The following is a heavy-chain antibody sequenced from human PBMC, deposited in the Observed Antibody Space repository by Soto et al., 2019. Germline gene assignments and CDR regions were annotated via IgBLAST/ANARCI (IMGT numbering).Heavy chain of an antibody. CDR1: GFTVSSNY. V-gene: IGHV3-66*01. D-gene: IGHD2-2*01. Sequence: GGSLRLSCASSGFTVSSNYMSWVRQAPGKGLEWVSVIYSGGSTYYADSVKGRFTISRDNSKNTLYLQMNSLRAEDTAVYYCARGPTGVVVPAATEYCYYYMDVWGKGTTVTVSS. J-gene: IGHJ6*03. CDR3: ARGPTGVVVPAATEYCYYYMDV. CDR2: IYSGGST.